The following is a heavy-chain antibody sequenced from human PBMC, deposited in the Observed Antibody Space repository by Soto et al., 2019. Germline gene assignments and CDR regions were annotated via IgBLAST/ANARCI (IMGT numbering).Heavy chain of an antibody. J-gene: IGHJ5*02. D-gene: IGHD3-9*01. CDR3: AKGKALGLTGYHHMYNWFDP. CDR1: GFTFSSYG. V-gene: IGHV3-30*18. CDR2: ISYDGSNK. Sequence: GGSLRLSCAASGFTFSSYGMHWVRQAPGKGLEWVAVISYDGSNKYYADSVKGRFTISRDNSKNTLYLQMNSLRAEDTAVYYCAKGKALGLTGYHHMYNWFDPWGQGTLVTVSS.